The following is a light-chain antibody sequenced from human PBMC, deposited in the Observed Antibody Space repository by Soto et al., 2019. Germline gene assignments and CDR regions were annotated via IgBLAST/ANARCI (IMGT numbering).Light chain of an antibody. CDR2: GAS. CDR1: QSVSSSY. J-gene: IGKJ1*01. Sequence: EIVFSESRGTLSLSPGEGATLSCRASQSVSSSYLAWYQQTPGQAPRLLIYGASSRATGIPDRFSGSGSGTDFTLTISRLEPEDFAVYYCQQYGTSSWTFGQGTKVDIK. V-gene: IGKV3-20*01. CDR3: QQYGTSSWT.